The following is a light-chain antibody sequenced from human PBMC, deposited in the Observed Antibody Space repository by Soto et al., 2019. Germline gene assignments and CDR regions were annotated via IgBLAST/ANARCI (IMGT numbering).Light chain of an antibody. CDR2: GNS. Sequence: QSVLTQPPSVSGAPGQRVTISCTGSNSNIGAGYDVHWYQQLPGTAPKLLIYGNSNRPSGVPDRFSGSKSGTSASLAITGLQAEDEADYYCQSYDSSLSLYVFGTGTKLTVL. CDR1: NSNIGAGYD. V-gene: IGLV1-40*01. CDR3: QSYDSSLSLYV. J-gene: IGLJ1*01.